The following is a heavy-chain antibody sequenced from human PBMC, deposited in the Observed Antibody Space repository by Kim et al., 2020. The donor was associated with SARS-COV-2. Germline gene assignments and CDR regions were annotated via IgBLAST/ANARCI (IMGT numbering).Heavy chain of an antibody. CDR2: ISGSGGST. CDR1: GFTFSSYA. J-gene: IGHJ5*02. CDR3: AKDFLLAAAGMDWFDP. V-gene: IGHV3-23*01. D-gene: IGHD6-13*01. Sequence: GGSLRLSCAASGFTFSSYAMSWVRQAPGKGLEWVSAISGSGGSTYYADSVKGRFTISRDNSKNTLYLQMNSLRAEDTAVYYCAKDFLLAAAGMDWFDPWGQGTLVTVSS.